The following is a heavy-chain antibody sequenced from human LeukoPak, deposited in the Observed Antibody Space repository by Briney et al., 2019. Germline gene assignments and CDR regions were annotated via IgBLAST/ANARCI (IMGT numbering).Heavy chain of an antibody. D-gene: IGHD4-17*01. V-gene: IGHV4-59*01. CDR3: PSKAHGDTQFDH. CDR2: IYYSGST. Sequence: SETLSLTCTVSGGSISSYYWSWIRQPPGKGLEWIGYIYYSGSTNYNPSLKSRVTISVDTSKNQFSLKLSSVTAADTAVYYCPSKAHGDTQFDHWGQGTLVTVSS. CDR1: GGSISSYY. J-gene: IGHJ4*02.